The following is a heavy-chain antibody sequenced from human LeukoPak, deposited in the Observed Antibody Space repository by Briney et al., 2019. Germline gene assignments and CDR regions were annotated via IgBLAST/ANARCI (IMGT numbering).Heavy chain of an antibody. CDR1: GYTFTSYG. Sequence: GASVKVSCKASGYTFTSYGISWVRQAPGQGLEWMGWISAYNGNTNYAQKLQGRVTMTTDTSTSTAYMELRSLRSDDTAVYYCARGAAADVRSTVFDPWGQGTLVILSS. D-gene: IGHD6-13*01. J-gene: IGHJ5*02. CDR3: ARGAAADVRSTVFDP. CDR2: ISAYNGNT. V-gene: IGHV1-18*01.